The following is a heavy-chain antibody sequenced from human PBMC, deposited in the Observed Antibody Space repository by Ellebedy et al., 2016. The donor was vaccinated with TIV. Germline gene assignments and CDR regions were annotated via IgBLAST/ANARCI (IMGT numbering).Heavy chain of an antibody. CDR1: GFTFSSFG. CDR3: VTWGQSYGR. J-gene: IGHJ4*02. V-gene: IGHV3-21*04. D-gene: IGHD3-16*01. Sequence: PGGSLRLSCAASGFTFSSFGMNWVRQASGKGLEWVSSIDSSSTYIYYADSVKGRFTISRDNAKNSLYLHMNSLRVDDTAVYYCVTWGQSYGRWGQGSLVTISS. CDR2: IDSSSTYI.